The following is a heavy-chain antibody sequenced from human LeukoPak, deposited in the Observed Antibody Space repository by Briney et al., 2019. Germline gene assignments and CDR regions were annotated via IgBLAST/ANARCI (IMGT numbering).Heavy chain of an antibody. J-gene: IGHJ5*02. CDR1: GFTFSSYW. CDR2: IKQDGSEK. Sequence: PGGSLRLSCAASGFTFSSYWMSWVRQAPGKGLEWMANIKQDGSEKYYVDSVKGRFTISRDNAKNSLYLQMNSLRAEDTAVYYCARDTFFYCSGGSCYGWFDPWGRGTLVTVSS. CDR3: ARDTFFYCSGGSCYGWFDP. D-gene: IGHD2-15*01. V-gene: IGHV3-7*01.